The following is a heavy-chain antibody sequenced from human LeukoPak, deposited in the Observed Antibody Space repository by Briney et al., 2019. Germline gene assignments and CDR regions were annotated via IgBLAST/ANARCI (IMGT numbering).Heavy chain of an antibody. J-gene: IGHJ4*02. Sequence: GGSLRLSCAASGFTFSSYAMSWVRQAPGKGLEWVSAISGSGGSTYYADSVKGRFTISRDNSKNTLYLQMNSLRAEDTAVYYCAKSRITMIVVVITNEFDYWGQGTLATVSS. CDR1: GFTFSSYA. CDR2: ISGSGGST. D-gene: IGHD3-22*01. CDR3: AKSRITMIVVVITNEFDY. V-gene: IGHV3-23*01.